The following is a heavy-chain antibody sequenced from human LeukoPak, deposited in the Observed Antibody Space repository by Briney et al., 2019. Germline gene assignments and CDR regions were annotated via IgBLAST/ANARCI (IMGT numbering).Heavy chain of an antibody. V-gene: IGHV4-4*07. CDR1: GGSISSYY. CDR3: ARDRKDCSSTSCYSIPAFGI. J-gene: IGHJ3*02. CDR2: IYTSGST. D-gene: IGHD2-2*01. Sequence: TPSETLSLTCTVSGGSISSYYWSWIRQPAGKGLEWIGRIYTSGSTNYNPSLKSRVTMSVDTSKNQFSLKLSSVTAADTAVYYCARDRKDCSSTSCYSIPAFGIWGQGTMVTVSS.